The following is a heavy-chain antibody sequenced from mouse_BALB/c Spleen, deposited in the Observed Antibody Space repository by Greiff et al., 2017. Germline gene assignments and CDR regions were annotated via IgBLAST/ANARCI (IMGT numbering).Heavy chain of an antibody. V-gene: IGHV1S81*02. CDR1: GYTFTSYW. D-gene: IGHD2-4*01. Sequence: QVQLQQPGAELVKPGASVKLSCKASGYTFTSYWMHWVKQRPGQGLEWIGEINPSNGRTNYNEKFKSKATLTVDKSSSTAYMQLSSLTSEDSAVYYCARVYYDYAFDYRGQGTLVTVSA. CDR3: ARVYYDYAFDY. J-gene: IGHJ3*01. CDR2: INPSNGRT.